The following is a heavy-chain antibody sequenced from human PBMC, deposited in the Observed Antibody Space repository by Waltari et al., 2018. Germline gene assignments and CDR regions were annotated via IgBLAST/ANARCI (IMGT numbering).Heavy chain of an antibody. D-gene: IGHD3-3*01. CDR1: GFTVSHNY. Sequence: EVQLVESGGGLIQPGGSLRLSCAVSGFTVSHNYMSWVRQAPGKGLEWVSVISSGGSTYYADSVKGRFTISRDSSENTVYLQMSSLRAEDTALYYCARLDFWTGSYYWGQGTLVTVSS. V-gene: IGHV3-53*01. J-gene: IGHJ4*02. CDR3: ARLDFWTGSYY. CDR2: ISSGGST.